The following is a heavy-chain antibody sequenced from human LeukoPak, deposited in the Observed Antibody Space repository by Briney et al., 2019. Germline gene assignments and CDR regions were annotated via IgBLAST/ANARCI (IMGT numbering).Heavy chain of an antibody. CDR3: ARVLAVAGNTFDY. CDR2: IYYSGST. V-gene: IGHV4-31*03. Sequence: SETLSLTCTVSGGSISSGGYYWSWIRQHPGKGLEWIGYIYYSGSTYYNPSLKSRVTISVDTSKNQFSLKLSSVTAADTAVNYCARVLAVAGNTFDYWGQGTLVTVSS. D-gene: IGHD6-19*01. CDR1: GGSISSGGYY. J-gene: IGHJ4*02.